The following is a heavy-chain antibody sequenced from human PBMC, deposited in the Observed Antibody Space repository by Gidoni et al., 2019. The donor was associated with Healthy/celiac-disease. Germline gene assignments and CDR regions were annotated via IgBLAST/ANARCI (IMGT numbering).Heavy chain of an antibody. Sequence: QLQLQESGPGLVKPSETLSLTCTVSGGSISSSRYYWGWIRQPPGKGLEWIGSIYYSGSTYYSPYLKSRVTISVDTSKNQFSLKLSSVTAADTAVYYCARHVSGSYYSATNYGMDVWGQGTTVTVSS. V-gene: IGHV4-39*01. CDR2: IYYSGST. J-gene: IGHJ6*02. CDR1: GGSISSSRYY. CDR3: ARHVSGSYYSATNYGMDV. D-gene: IGHD1-26*01.